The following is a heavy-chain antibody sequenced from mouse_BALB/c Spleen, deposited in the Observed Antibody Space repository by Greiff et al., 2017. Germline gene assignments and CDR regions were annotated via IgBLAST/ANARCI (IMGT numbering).Heavy chain of an antibody. D-gene: IGHD2-4*01. CDR2: IDPANGNT. CDR3: ANYDYEDYLDY. Sequence: VQLQQSGAELVKPGASVKLSCTASGFNIKDTYMHWVKQRPEQGLEWIGRIDPANGNTKYDPKFQGKATITADTSSNTAYLQLSSLTSEDTAVYYCANYDYEDYLDYWGQGTTRTVAS. V-gene: IGHV14-3*02. J-gene: IGHJ2*01. CDR1: GFNIKDTY.